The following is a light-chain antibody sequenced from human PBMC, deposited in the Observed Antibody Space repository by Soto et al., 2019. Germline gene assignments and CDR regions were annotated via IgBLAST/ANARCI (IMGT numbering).Light chain of an antibody. Sequence: EIVMTQSPATLSVSPGERAPLSCRASQSVSSNLAWYQQKPGQAPRLLIYGASTRATVIPARFSGSGSGTEFTLTISSLQSEDFAVYYCQQYNKWPPYTFGQGTKLEIK. CDR3: QQYNKWPPYT. J-gene: IGKJ2*01. V-gene: IGKV3-15*01. CDR1: QSVSSN. CDR2: GAS.